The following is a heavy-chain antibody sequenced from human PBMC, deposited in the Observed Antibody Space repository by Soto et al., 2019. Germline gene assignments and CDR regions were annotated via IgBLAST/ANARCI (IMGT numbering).Heavy chain of an antibody. V-gene: IGHV4-59*12. J-gene: IGHJ6*02. CDR2: SYYTGIT. Sequence: SETLSLTCTVSGGSISNYYWSWIRQPPGKGLEWIGYSYYTGITNYNPSLKSRISMSVDTSKNQFSLKLSSVTAADTAVYYCASATRAAAGTRGYYAMDVWGPGTTVTLSS. CDR3: ASATRAAAGTRGYYAMDV. CDR1: GGSISNYY. D-gene: IGHD6-13*01.